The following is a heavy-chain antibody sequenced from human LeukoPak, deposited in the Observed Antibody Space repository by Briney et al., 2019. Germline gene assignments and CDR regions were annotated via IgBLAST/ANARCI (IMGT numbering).Heavy chain of an antibody. CDR2: LYYSGRT. CDR3: ATRRGRLLQLPDY. J-gene: IGHJ4*02. Sequence: SETLSLTCTVSGGSLTSNSYYWGWIRQPPGKGLEWIGSLYYSGRTYYNPSLKSRVTISVDTSKSHFSLKLSSVTAADTAMYYCATRRGRLLQLPDYWGQGTLVTVSS. CDR1: GGSLTSNSYY. D-gene: IGHD2-21*02. V-gene: IGHV4-39*02.